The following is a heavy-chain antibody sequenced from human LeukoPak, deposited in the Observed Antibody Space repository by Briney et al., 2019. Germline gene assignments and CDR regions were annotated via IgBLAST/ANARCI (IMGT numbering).Heavy chain of an antibody. J-gene: IGHJ5*02. CDR3: ARGQLWQTGWFDP. CDR2: INWNGGST. CDR1: GFSFDDYD. D-gene: IGHD5-18*01. V-gene: IGHV3-20*04. Sequence: PGGSLRLSCAASGFSFDDYDMSWVRQAPGKGLEWVSGINWNGGSTGYADSVRGRFTISRDNAKNSLYLQMNSLRAEDTAVYYCARGQLWQTGWFDPWGQGTLVTVSS.